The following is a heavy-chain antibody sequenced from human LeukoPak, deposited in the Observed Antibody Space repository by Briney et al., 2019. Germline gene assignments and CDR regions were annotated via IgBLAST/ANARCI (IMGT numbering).Heavy chain of an antibody. D-gene: IGHD3-22*01. V-gene: IGHV3-30*19. J-gene: IGHJ4*02. CDR2: IWFDGSNK. CDR3: ARDRGYDSSGYYDC. CDR1: GFIFSSYG. Sequence: GGSLRLSCAASGFIFSSYGMHWVRQAPGKGLEWVAVIWFDGSNKYYADSVKGRFTISRDNSKNTLYLQMNSLRAEDTAVYYCARDRGYDSSGYYDCWGQGTLVTVSS.